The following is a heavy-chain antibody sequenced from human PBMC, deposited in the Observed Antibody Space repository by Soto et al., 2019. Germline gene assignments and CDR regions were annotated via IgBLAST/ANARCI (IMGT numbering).Heavy chain of an antibody. V-gene: IGHV2-5*02. Sequence: QITLKESGPTLVKPTQTLTLTCTFSGFSLSSSGVGVGWIRQSPGKALEWLALIYWDNHKRYSPSLKSRLTITKDTPKNQVVLTMTNMDPVATATYYWAHSRSGFGELSIVWFDPWGHGTLVTVSS. J-gene: IGHJ5*02. D-gene: IGHD3-10*01. CDR1: GFSLSSSGVG. CDR3: AHSRSGFGELSIVWFDP. CDR2: IYWDNHK.